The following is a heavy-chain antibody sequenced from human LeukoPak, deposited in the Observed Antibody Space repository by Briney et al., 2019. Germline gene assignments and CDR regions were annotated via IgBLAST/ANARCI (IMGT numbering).Heavy chain of an antibody. D-gene: IGHD5-12*01. J-gene: IGHJ6*03. Sequence: PSETLSLTCTVSGYSISGGYYWGWIRQPPGKGLEWIGSIYHSGSTYYNPSLKRRVTISVDTSKNHFSLKLSSVTAADTAVYYCARDFSGYDYYYYYYMDVWGKGTTVTVSS. V-gene: IGHV4-38-2*02. CDR1: GYSISGGYY. CDR3: ARDFSGYDYYYYYYMDV. CDR2: IYHSGST.